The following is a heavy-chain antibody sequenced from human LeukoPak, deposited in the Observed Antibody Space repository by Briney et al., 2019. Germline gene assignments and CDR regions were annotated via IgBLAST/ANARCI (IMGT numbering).Heavy chain of an antibody. CDR1: GYTFTDYY. J-gene: IGHJ4*02. D-gene: IGHD5-12*01. V-gene: IGHV1-69-2*01. CDR3: ALGSATSTNFDY. CDR2: VDPEDGET. Sequence: GASVKVSCKASGYTFTDYYIHWVQQAPGKGLEWMGRVDPEDGETIHVEKFQGRVTITADTSTDTAYMELSSLRSEDTAVYYCALGSATSTNFDYWGQGTLVTVSS.